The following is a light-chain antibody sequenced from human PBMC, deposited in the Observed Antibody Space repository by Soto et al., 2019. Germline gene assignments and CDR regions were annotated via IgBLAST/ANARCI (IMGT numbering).Light chain of an antibody. Sequence: QSALTQPASVSGSPGQSITIYCTGTSSDVGSYNLVSWYQQRPGQAPKLIIYEGNKRPSGVSNRFSASKSTNTASLTISGLQAEDEADYYCCSYAGSSTVCVFGTGTKVTV. CDR2: EGN. V-gene: IGLV2-23*01. CDR1: SSDVGSYNL. J-gene: IGLJ1*01. CDR3: CSYAGSSTVCV.